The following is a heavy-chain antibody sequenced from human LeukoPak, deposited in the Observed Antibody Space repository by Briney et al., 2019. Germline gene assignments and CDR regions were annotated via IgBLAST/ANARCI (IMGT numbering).Heavy chain of an antibody. CDR1: GGTFSSYA. D-gene: IGHD1-26*01. CDR2: IIPIFGTA. J-gene: IGHJ5*02. CDR3: AGTLVGATKGRFDP. Sequence: GASVKVSCKASGGTFSSYAISWVRQAPGQGLEWMGRIIPIFGTANYAQKFQGRVTITTDESTSTAYMELSSLRSEDTAVYYCAGTLVGATKGRFDPWGRGTLVTVSS. V-gene: IGHV1-69*05.